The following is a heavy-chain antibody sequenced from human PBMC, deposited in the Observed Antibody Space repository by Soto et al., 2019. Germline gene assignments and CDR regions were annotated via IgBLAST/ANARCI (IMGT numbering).Heavy chain of an antibody. Sequence: SETLSLTCTVSGGSISSYYWSWIRQPPGKGLEWIGYIYYSGSTNYNPSLKSRVTISVDTSKNQFSLKLSSVTAADTAVYYCARARQYDFWSGIHFDYWGQGTLVTVSS. D-gene: IGHD3-3*01. CDR3: ARARQYDFWSGIHFDY. V-gene: IGHV4-59*01. CDR2: IYYSGST. CDR1: GGSISSYY. J-gene: IGHJ4*02.